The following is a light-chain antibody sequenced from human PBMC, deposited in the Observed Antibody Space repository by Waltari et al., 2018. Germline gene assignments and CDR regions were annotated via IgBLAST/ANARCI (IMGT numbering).Light chain of an antibody. CDR1: QSISSH. V-gene: IGKV3-15*01. J-gene: IGKJ1*01. CDR3: QQYNKWPPA. Sequence: EPVMTQSPANLSVSPGERVTLSCRASQSISSHLAWSQRKPGQAPRLLIYGASTRATGVPARFSGSGSGTEFTLTISSLQSEDFAVYFCQQYNKWPPAFGQGTKLEIK. CDR2: GAS.